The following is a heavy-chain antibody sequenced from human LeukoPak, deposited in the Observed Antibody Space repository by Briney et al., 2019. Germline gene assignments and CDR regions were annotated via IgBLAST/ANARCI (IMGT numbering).Heavy chain of an antibody. V-gene: IGHV1-2*02. D-gene: IGHD3-10*01. CDR3: ARSSMVRGVIMWDNRFDP. CDR1: GYTFTGYY. CDR2: INPNSGGT. J-gene: IGHJ5*02. Sequence: ASVKVSCKASGYTFTGYYMHWVRQAPGQGLEWMGWINPNSGGTNYAQKFQGRVTMTRDTSISTAYMELSRLRSDDTAVYYCARSSMVRGVIMWDNRFDPWGQGTLVTVSS.